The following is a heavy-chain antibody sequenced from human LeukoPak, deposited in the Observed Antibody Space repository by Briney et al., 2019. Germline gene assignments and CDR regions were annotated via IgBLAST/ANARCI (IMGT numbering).Heavy chain of an antibody. CDR1: RFTFTTYV. CDR2: MSSSSAEI. V-gene: IGHV3-21*01. J-gene: IGHJ4*02. D-gene: IGHD2-2*01. Sequence: GCLRLSCAASRFTFTTYVMNSVRQAPGKGLEWVSSMSSSSAEIHYADSLQGRFTISRDKPQNSLYLPLNRLRAEDTAVYYCARGPPAATYDFDSWGQGTLVTVSS. CDR3: ARGPPAATYDFDS.